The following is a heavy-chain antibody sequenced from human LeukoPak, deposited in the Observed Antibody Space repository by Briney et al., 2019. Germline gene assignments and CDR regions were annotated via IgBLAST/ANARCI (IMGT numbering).Heavy chain of an antibody. CDR2: INPNSGGT. Sequence: ASVQDSCQASGYIFTDYYMHWVRQAPGQGLEWMGWINPNSGGTNYAQKFQGRVTMTRDTSISTAYMELSRLRSDDTAVYYCASTRGTYYDSSGYVAFDIWGQGTMVTVSS. V-gene: IGHV1-2*02. J-gene: IGHJ3*02. D-gene: IGHD3-22*01. CDR1: GYIFTDYY. CDR3: ASTRGTYYDSSGYVAFDI.